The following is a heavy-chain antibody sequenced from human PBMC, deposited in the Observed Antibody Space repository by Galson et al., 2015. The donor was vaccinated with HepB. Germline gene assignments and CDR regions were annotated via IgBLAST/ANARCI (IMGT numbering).Heavy chain of an antibody. CDR2: IIPMFGTS. Sequence: SCKASGGTFSSYAINWVRQAPGQGLEWMGGIIPMFGTSKYARKFQGRVTITADESTSTAYMEVSSLRYEDTAVYYCARVGGKLGYCSGGTCSTWFDPWGQGTLVTVSS. CDR1: GGTFSSYA. D-gene: IGHD2-15*01. J-gene: IGHJ5*02. CDR3: ARVGGKLGYCSGGTCSTWFDP. V-gene: IGHV1-69*01.